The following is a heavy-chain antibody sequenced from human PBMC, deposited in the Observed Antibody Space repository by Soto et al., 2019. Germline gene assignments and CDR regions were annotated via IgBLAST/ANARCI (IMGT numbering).Heavy chain of an antibody. Sequence: QVQLVESGGGVVQPGRSLRLSCAASGFTFSSYGMHWVHQAPGKGLEWVVGISYDGSNKYYADSVKGRFTISRDNTKNTLYLQMNSPRPEDTAVYYCAKDPGGGVLITLVGAFDIWGQGTMVTVSS. CDR1: GFTFSSYG. D-gene: IGHD3-10*02. V-gene: IGHV3-30*18. CDR2: ISYDGSNK. J-gene: IGHJ3*02. CDR3: AKDPGGGVLITLVGAFDI.